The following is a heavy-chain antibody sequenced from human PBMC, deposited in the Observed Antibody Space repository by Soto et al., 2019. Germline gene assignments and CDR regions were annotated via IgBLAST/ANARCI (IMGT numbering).Heavy chain of an antibody. D-gene: IGHD4-4*01. V-gene: IGHV3-7*01. CDR2: IKQDGSEQ. CDR1: GFSFSSYW. Sequence: EVQLVESGGGLVQPGGSLRLSCAASGFSFSSYWMSWVRQAPGKGLEWVANIKQDGSEQYYVDSVKGRFTISRDNANNSLYLQMNSLRAEDAAVYYCARVQVTRGYNWFDPWGQGTLVTVSS. J-gene: IGHJ5*02. CDR3: ARVQVTRGYNWFDP.